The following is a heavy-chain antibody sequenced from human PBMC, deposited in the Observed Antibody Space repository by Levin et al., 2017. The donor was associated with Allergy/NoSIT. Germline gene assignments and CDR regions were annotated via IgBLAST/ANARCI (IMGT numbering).Heavy chain of an antibody. CDR2: ISWNSGNI. CDR3: AKDPYSSSLLSFFDY. D-gene: IGHD6-6*01. Sequence: GGSLRLSCAASGFTFDDYAMHWVRQAPGKGLEWVSGISWNSGNIGYADSVKGRFTISRDNAKNSLYLQMNSLRAEDTALYYCAKDPYSSSLLSFFDYWGQGTLVTVSS. J-gene: IGHJ4*02. V-gene: IGHV3-9*01. CDR1: GFTFDDYA.